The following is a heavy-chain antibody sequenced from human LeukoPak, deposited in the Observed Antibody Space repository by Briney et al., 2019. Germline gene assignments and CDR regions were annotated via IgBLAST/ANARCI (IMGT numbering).Heavy chain of an antibody. V-gene: IGHV2-70*01. CDR2: IDWDDDK. Sequence: TLSLTCTVSGGSISRYYWSWIRQPPGKALEWLALIDWDDDKYYSTSLKTRLTISKDTSKNQVVLTMTNMDPVDTATYYCARIRGYSYGYYGMDVWGQGTTVTVSS. J-gene: IGHJ6*02. D-gene: IGHD5-18*01. CDR1: GGSISRYY. CDR3: ARIRGYSYGYYGMDV.